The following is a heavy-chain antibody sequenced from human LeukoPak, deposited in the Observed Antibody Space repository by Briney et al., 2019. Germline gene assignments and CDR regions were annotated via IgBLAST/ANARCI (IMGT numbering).Heavy chain of an antibody. J-gene: IGHJ4*02. V-gene: IGHV3-7*01. CDR1: GFSFSNHW. D-gene: IGHD4-17*01. Sequence: GGSLRLSCAASGFSFSNHWMSWVRQSPGKGLEWVANIKQDGSEKYYVDSVRGRFTISRDNAKNSLHLQMNSLTPEDPAVCYCVRAVTMTLVVNWHYFDYWGQGSLVTVSS. CDR3: VRAVTMTLVVNWHYFDY. CDR2: IKQDGSEK.